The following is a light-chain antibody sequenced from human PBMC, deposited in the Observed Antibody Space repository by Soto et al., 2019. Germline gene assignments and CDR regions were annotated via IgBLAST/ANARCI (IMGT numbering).Light chain of an antibody. CDR1: KNDIGVYDF. CDR3: KSYSGSNTYV. V-gene: IGLV2-8*01. Sequence: QSALTQPPSASGSPGQSVTISCTGTKNDIGVYDFVSWYQHHPGKAPRLIIYEVVQRPSGVPDRFSGSKSGNTASLTVSGLQAADEAAYFCKSYSGSNTYVFGSGTKV. J-gene: IGLJ1*01. CDR2: EVV.